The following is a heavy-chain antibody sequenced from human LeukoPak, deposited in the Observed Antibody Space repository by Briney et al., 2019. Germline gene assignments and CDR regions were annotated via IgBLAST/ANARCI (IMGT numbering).Heavy chain of an antibody. CDR3: ARVNINNWHSCDY. Sequence: SGTLSLTCAVSGGSISNNNWWGWVRQPPGKGLEWIGEIYHSGSPNYNPSLKSRVTISVDKSRNHFSLNLSSVTAADTAVYYCARVNINNWHSCDYWGQGTLVTVSS. D-gene: IGHD1-1*01. CDR1: GGSISNNNW. J-gene: IGHJ4*02. V-gene: IGHV4-4*02. CDR2: IYHSGSP.